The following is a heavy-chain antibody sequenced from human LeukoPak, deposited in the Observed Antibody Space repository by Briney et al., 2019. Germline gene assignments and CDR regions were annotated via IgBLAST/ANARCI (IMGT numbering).Heavy chain of an antibody. V-gene: IGHV4-61*01. CDR2: IYYSGST. CDR1: GGSVSSGSYY. J-gene: IGHJ4*02. Sequence: PSETLSLTCTVSGGSVSSGSYYWSWIRQPPGKGLEWIGYIYYSGSTNYNPSLKSRVTISVDTSKNQFSLKLSSVTAADTAVYYCAREGDDSSGQEGGSFDYWGQGTLVTVSS. CDR3: AREGDDSSGQEGGSFDY. D-gene: IGHD3-22*01.